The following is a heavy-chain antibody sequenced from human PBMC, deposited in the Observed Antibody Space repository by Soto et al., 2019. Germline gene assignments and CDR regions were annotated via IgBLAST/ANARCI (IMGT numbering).Heavy chain of an antibody. V-gene: IGHV3-48*02. CDR2: ITSSGSTT. CDR3: ARFAIASGGVIAEPYVLDV. Sequence: GGSLRLSCEVSGFTLSTYSMNWVRQAPGKGLEWVSFITSSGSTTYYADSVKGRFTVSRDNVKNSLFLQMNSLRDEDTAVYYCARFAIASGGVIAEPYVLDVWGKGTTVPVSP. J-gene: IGHJ6*04. CDR1: GFTLSTYS. D-gene: IGHD3-16*02.